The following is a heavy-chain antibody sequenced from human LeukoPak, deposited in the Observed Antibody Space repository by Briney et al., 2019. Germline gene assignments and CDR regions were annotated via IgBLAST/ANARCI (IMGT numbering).Heavy chain of an antibody. CDR2: THYRGDI. J-gene: IGHJ4*02. Sequence: RASETLSLTCSVSGASVSSDYWNWIRQSPGRGLEWIGYTHYRGDINYNPSLKSRLTMSVAASSNQVSLKLSSVTAGDGAVYYCGRNLGSGSDHWGQGTLVTVSS. D-gene: IGHD3-10*01. V-gene: IGHV4-59*02. CDR3: GRNLGSGSDH. CDR1: GASVSSDY.